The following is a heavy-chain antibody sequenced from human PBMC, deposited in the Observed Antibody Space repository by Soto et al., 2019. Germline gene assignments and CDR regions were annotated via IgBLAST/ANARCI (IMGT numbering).Heavy chain of an antibody. J-gene: IGHJ3*02. V-gene: IGHV6-1*01. CDR1: GDSVSSNSAA. Sequence: SQTLSLTCAISGDSVSSNSAAWNWIRQSPSRGLEWLGRTYYRSKWYNDYAVSVKSRITINPDTSKNQFSLQLNSVTPEDTAVYYGESRGYKSSWHDAFDIWGQGTMVTVSS. CDR2: TYYRSKWYN. CDR3: ESRGYKSSWHDAFDI. D-gene: IGHD6-13*01.